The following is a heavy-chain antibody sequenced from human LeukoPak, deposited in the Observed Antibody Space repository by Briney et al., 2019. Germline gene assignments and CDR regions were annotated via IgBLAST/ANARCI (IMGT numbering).Heavy chain of an antibody. CDR1: GYTFTSYG. V-gene: IGHV1-18*01. J-gene: IGHJ3*02. CDR2: ISAHNGNT. CDR3: ASHPFYGDYHDAFDI. D-gene: IGHD4-17*01. Sequence: ASVKVSCKASGYTFTSYGISWVRQAPGQGLEWMGWISAHNGNTNYAQKLQGRVTMTTDTSTSTAYMELRSLRSDDTAVYYCASHPFYGDYHDAFDIWGQGTMVTVSS.